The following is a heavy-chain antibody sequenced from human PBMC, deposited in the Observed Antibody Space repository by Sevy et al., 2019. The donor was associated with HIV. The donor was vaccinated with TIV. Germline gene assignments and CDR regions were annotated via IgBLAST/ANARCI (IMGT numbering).Heavy chain of an antibody. CDR2: SYSGGST. CDR1: GFTVSSNY. Sequence: GGSLRLSCAASGFTVSSNYMSWVRQAPGKGLEWVSVSYSGGSTYYADSVKGRFTISRDNSKNTLYLQMNSLRAEDTAVYYCAREGDYYDSSGPDAFDIWGQGTMVTVSS. J-gene: IGHJ3*02. V-gene: IGHV3-53*01. D-gene: IGHD3-22*01. CDR3: AREGDYYDSSGPDAFDI.